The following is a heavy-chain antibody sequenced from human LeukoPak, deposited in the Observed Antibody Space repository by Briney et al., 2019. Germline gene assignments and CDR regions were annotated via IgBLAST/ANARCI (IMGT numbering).Heavy chain of an antibody. CDR2: INPNSGGT. D-gene: IGHD3-10*01. CDR3: ARGLGYRAVRVVSNWFDP. V-gene: IGHV1-2*04. J-gene: IGHJ5*02. Sequence: ASVKVSCKASGYTFTGYYMHWVRQAPGQGLEWMGWINPNSGGTNYAQKFQGWVTMTRDTSISTAYMELSRLRPDDTAVYYCARGLGYRAVRVVSNWFDPWGQGTLVTVSS. CDR1: GYTFTGYY.